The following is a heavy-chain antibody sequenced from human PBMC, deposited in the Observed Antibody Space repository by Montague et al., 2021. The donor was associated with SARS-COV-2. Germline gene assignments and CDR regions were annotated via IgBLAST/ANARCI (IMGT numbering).Heavy chain of an antibody. CDR2: ITHSGLT. J-gene: IGHJ3*02. CDR3: ARDRTLRHIMIVVENVFDI. Sequence: SETLSLTCAVSGGSFNSYYRSWIRQPPGKGLEWIGEITHSGLTNYSPSLKSRVTISEDTSKNQFSLRLTSVTAADTAVYYCARDRTLRHIMIVVENVFDIWGQGTMVTVSS. D-gene: IGHD3-22*01. V-gene: IGHV4-34*01. CDR1: GGSFNSYY.